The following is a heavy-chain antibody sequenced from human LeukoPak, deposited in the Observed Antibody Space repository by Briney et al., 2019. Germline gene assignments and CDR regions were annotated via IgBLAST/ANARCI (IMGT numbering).Heavy chain of an antibody. V-gene: IGHV1-24*01. Sequence: GASVKVSCKVSGYTLTELSMHWVRQAPGKGLEWMGGFDPEDGETIYAQKFQGRVTMTEDTSTDTAYMELSSLRSEDTAVYYCATDGDCGGDCFDSWGQETLVTVSS. CDR3: ATDGDCGGDCFDS. CDR1: GYTLTELS. CDR2: FDPEDGET. D-gene: IGHD2-21*01. J-gene: IGHJ4*02.